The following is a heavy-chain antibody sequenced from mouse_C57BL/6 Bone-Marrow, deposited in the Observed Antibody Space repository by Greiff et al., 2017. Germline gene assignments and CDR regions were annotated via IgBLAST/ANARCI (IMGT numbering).Heavy chain of an antibody. Sequence: EVQVVESGEGLVKPGGSLKLSCAASGFTFSSYAMSWVRQTPEKRLEWVAYISSGGDYIYYADTVKGRFTISRDNARNTLYLQISSLKSEDSAMYCCTSDSSTTVVAPVAYWGKGTLVSVAA. CDR2: ISSGGDYI. J-gene: IGHJ3*01. D-gene: IGHD1-1*01. CDR3: TSDSSTTVVAPVAY. V-gene: IGHV5-9-1*02. CDR1: GFTFSSYA.